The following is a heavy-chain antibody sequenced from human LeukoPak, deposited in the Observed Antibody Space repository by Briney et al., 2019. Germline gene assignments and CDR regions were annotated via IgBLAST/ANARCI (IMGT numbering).Heavy chain of an antibody. CDR3: AKGMEQWLVTELDY. J-gene: IGHJ4*02. V-gene: IGHV3-23*01. Sequence: GGSLRLSCAASGFTFSSYAMSWVRQAPGKWLEWVSAISGSGGSTYYADSVKGRFTISRDNSKNTLYLQMNSLRAEDTAVYYCAKGMEQWLVTELDYWGQGTLVTVSS. CDR2: ISGSGGST. D-gene: IGHD6-19*01. CDR1: GFTFSSYA.